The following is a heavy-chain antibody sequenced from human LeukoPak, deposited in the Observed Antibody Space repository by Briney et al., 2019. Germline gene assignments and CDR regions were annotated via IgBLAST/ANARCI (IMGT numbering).Heavy chain of an antibody. CDR1: GGTFSSYA. Sequence: GASVKVSCKASGGTFSSYAISWVRQAPGQGLEWMGGIIPIFGTANYAQKFQGRVTITTYESTSTAYMELSSLRSEDTAVYYCARGRVLRYFDWSHNFDYWGQGTLVTVSS. CDR2: IIPIFGTA. V-gene: IGHV1-69*05. J-gene: IGHJ4*02. D-gene: IGHD3-9*01. CDR3: ARGRVLRYFDWSHNFDY.